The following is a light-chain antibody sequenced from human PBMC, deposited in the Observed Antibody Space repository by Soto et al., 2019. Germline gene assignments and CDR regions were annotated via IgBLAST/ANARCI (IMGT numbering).Light chain of an antibody. CDR2: GAS. V-gene: IGKV3-20*01. J-gene: IGKJ1*01. CDR3: QQYDSSSWT. CDR1: QSVSSSY. Sequence: EIVLTQSPGTLSLSPGERATLSCRASQSVSSSYLAWYQQKPGQAPSLLIDGASSRATGIPARFSGSGSETDFTLTISRLEPEDFAVYYCQQYDSSSWTFGQGTKVEIK.